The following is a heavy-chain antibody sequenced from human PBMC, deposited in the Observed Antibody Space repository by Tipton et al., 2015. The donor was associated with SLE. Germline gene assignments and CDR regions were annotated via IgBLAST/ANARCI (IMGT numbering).Heavy chain of an antibody. CDR1: GSSIGRINYY. CDR3: ARRYNYGTFDY. J-gene: IGHJ4*02. CDR2: VYHNGTA. D-gene: IGHD5-18*01. Sequence: LRLSCTVSGSSIGRINYYWAWIRQPPGKGLEWIGSVYHNGTAYYNPSLKSRLTISVDTSQNQFSLDLSSVTAADTAVYYCARRYNYGTFDYWGQGTLVAVSS. V-gene: IGHV4-39*01.